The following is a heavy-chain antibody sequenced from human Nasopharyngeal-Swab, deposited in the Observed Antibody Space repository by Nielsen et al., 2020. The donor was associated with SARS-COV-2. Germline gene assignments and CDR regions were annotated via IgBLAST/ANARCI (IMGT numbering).Heavy chain of an antibody. V-gene: IGHV3-48*03. CDR2: ISSSGSTI. J-gene: IGHJ3*02. Sequence: GGSLRLSCAASGFTFSSYEMNWVRQAPGKGLEWVSYISSSGSTIYYADSVKGRFTISRDNAKNSLYLQMNSLRAEDTAVYYCARDDHTVVVTAVGHDAFDIWGQGTMVTVPS. CDR3: ARDDHTVVVTAVGHDAFDI. CDR1: GFTFSSYE. D-gene: IGHD2-21*02.